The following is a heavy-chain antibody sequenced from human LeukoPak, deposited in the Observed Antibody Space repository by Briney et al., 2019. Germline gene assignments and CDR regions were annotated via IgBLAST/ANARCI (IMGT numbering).Heavy chain of an antibody. V-gene: IGHV3-15*01. D-gene: IGHD3-9*01. CDR3: TTVVLRYFDWLRTFDY. Sequence: GESLKIFCAASGFTFSNAWMRWVRQAPGKGLEWVGRIKSKTDGGTTDYAAPVKGRFTISRDDSKNTLYLQMNSLKTEDTAVYYCTTVVLRYFDWLRTFDYWGQGTLVTVSS. J-gene: IGHJ4*02. CDR1: GFTFSNAW. CDR2: IKSKTDGGTT.